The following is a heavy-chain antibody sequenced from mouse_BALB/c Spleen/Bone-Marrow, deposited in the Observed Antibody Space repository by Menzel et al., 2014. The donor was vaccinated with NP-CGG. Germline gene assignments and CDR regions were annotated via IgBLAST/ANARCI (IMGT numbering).Heavy chain of an antibody. J-gene: IGHJ3*01. CDR1: GYTFTSYW. CDR2: INPSNGHT. Sequence: VQRVESGAELVKPGASVRLSCKASGYTFTSYWMHWVKQRPGQGLEWIGEINPSNGHTNYNEKFKSKATLTVDRSSSTAYMQLSSLTSEDSAVYYCARPYYRYDVIVYWGQGTLVTVSA. CDR3: ARPYYRYDVIVY. V-gene: IGHV1S81*02. D-gene: IGHD2-14*01.